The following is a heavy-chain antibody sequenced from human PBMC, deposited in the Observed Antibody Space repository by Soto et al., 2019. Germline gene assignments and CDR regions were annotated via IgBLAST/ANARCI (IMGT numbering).Heavy chain of an antibody. CDR2: ISGFNDDT. J-gene: IGHJ5*02. D-gene: IGHD3-10*01. CDR3: ARSGSYYPARNWFGP. V-gene: IGHV1-18*01. CDR1: GYTFTSYG. Sequence: QVQLVQSGAEMNHPGASVKVSCKASGYTFTSYGISWVRQAPGQGLEWMGWISGFNDDTNHAQKPQGRVTMTKDTSTSTAYMELRSLKSDDTAVYYCARSGSYYPARNWFGPWGQGTLVTVSS.